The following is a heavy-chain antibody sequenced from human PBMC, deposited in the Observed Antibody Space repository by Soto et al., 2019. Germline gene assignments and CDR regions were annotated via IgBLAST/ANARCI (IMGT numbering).Heavy chain of an antibody. CDR3: AKDLEAVPPGWYFDL. Sequence: EVQLLESGGGLVQPGGSLRLSCAASGFTFSSYAMSWVRQAPGKGLEWVSAISGSGGSTYYADSVKGRFTISRDNSKNTLYLQMNRLRAEDTPVYYCAKDLEAVPPGWYFDLWGRGTLVTVSS. D-gene: IGHD6-6*01. J-gene: IGHJ2*01. V-gene: IGHV3-23*01. CDR1: GFTFSSYA. CDR2: ISGSGGST.